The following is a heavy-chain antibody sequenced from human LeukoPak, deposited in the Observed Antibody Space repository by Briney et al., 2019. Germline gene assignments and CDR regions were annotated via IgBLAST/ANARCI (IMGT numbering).Heavy chain of an antibody. CDR2: ISSSGSTI. D-gene: IGHD2-15*01. V-gene: IGHV3-48*04. J-gene: IGHJ6*03. Sequence: GGSLRLSCAASGFTFSNYGMNWVRQAPGKGLEWVSYISSSGSTIYYADSVKGRFTTSRDNAKNSLYLQMNSLRAEDTAVYYCAREGRSGYCSGGSCYDYYYYYYMDVWGKGTTVTVSS. CDR1: GFTFSNYG. CDR3: AREGRSGYCSGGSCYDYYYYYYMDV.